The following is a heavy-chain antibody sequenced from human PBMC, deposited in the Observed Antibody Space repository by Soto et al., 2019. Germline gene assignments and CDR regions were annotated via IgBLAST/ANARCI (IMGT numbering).Heavy chain of an antibody. CDR2: IYYSGST. CDR1: GGSISSYY. V-gene: IGHV4-59*01. D-gene: IGHD3-3*01. CDR3: ARAHDFWSGYPYFDY. Sequence: SETLSLTCTVSGGSISSYYWSWIRQPPGKGLEWIGYIYYSGSTNYNPSLKNRVTISVDTSKNQFSLKLSSVTAADTAVYYCARAHDFWSGYPYFDYWGQGTLVTVSS. J-gene: IGHJ4*02.